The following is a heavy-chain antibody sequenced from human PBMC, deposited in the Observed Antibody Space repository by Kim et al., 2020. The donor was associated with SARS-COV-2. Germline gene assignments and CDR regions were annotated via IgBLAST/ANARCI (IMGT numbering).Heavy chain of an antibody. CDR1: GYTFIDYY. Sequence: ASVKVSCKTSGYTFIDYYMHWVRQAPGQGLEWMGWINPKNGGPIYAQKFQGRVTMTMDKSISTAYMELNRLTFDDTAVYYCARNGGGMGVWGHVTTVTVS. D-gene: IGHD2-8*01. V-gene: IGHV1-2*02. CDR2: INPKNGGP. CDR3: ARNGGGMGV. J-gene: IGHJ6*02.